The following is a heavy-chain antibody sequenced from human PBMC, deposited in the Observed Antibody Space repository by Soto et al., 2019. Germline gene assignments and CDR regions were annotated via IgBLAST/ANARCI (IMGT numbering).Heavy chain of an antibody. D-gene: IGHD3-3*01. V-gene: IGHV4-59*08. CDR1: GGSISNYY. CDR3: AKHRDFYGNTYYSGEFDP. J-gene: IGHJ5*02. CDR2: IYYSGST. Sequence: PSETLSLTCTVSGGSISNYYWTWIRQPPGKGLEWIGYIYYSGSTNYNPSLKSRVTISVDTSKNQFSLKLSSVTAADTAVYYCAKHRDFYGNTYYSGEFDPWGQGTLVT.